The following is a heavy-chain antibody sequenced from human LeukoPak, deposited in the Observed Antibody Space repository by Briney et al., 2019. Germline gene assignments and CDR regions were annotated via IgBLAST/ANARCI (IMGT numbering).Heavy chain of an antibody. V-gene: IGHV1-69*05. CDR2: IIPIFGTA. CDR3: AGDGGYSYGYAY. D-gene: IGHD5-18*01. J-gene: IGHJ4*02. Sequence: SVKVSCKASGGTFSSYAISWVRQAPGQGLEWMGRIIPIFGTANYAQKFQGRVTITTDESTSTAYMELSSLRSEDTAVYYCAGDGGYSYGYAYWGQGTLVTVSS. CDR1: GGTFSSYA.